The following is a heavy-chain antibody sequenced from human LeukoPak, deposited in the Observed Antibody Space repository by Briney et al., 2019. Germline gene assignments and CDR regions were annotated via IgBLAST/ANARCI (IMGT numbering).Heavy chain of an antibody. J-gene: IGHJ3*02. Sequence: SETLSLTCTVSGGSISSYYWSWIRQPPGKGLEWIGYIYYSGSTNYNPSLKSRVTISVDTSKNQFSLKLSSVTAADTAVYYCARLHGSGAFDIWGQGTMGTVSS. CDR3: ARLHGSGAFDI. V-gene: IGHV4-59*01. CDR1: GGSISSYY. D-gene: IGHD7-27*01. CDR2: IYYSGST.